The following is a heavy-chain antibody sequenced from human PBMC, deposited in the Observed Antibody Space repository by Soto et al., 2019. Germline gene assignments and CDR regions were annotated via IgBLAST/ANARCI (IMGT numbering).Heavy chain of an antibody. Sequence: QVQLVQSVAEVKKPGSSVKVSCKASGGTFSNYAMTWVRQAPGQGLEWMGGIIPICGTANYAQKFQGRVTIAADESTSTAYMELSSLRSDDTAVYYCARGRRDIVASYGLGVCRHGTTVTVAS. J-gene: IGHJ6*01. CDR2: IIPICGTA. CDR3: ARGRRDIVASYGLGV. CDR1: GGTFSNYA. V-gene: IGHV1-69*12. D-gene: IGHD5-12*01.